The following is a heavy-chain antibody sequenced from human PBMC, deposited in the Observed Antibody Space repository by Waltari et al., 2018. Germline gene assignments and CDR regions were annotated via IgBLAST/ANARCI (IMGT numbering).Heavy chain of an antibody. CDR3: ATDPVSGRHLDY. D-gene: IGHD6-19*01. Sequence: QVQLVQSGAEVKKAGASVKVSCEVFGYSLGELSINWVRQAPGKGLEWMGGFDAENGEPVYGQKFQGRVTMTEDTSKDIAYMELSRLRSEDTAVYFCATDPVSGRHLDYWGQGTLVTVSS. J-gene: IGHJ4*02. V-gene: IGHV1-24*01. CDR2: FDAENGEP. CDR1: GYSLGELS.